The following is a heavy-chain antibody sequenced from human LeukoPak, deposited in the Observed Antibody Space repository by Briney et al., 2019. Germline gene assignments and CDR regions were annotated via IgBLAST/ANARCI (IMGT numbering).Heavy chain of an antibody. J-gene: IGHJ3*02. CDR1: GFTFSRYG. Sequence: PGGSPRLSCAASGFTFSRYGMSWVRQAPGKGLEWVSAISGSGTNTYYADSVKGRFTLSRNNSKNTLYLQMNSLRAEDTAVYYCAKERVSSYYHFDAFDIWGQGTMVTVSS. CDR2: ISGSGTNT. V-gene: IGHV3-23*01. CDR3: AKERVSSYYHFDAFDI. D-gene: IGHD3-10*01.